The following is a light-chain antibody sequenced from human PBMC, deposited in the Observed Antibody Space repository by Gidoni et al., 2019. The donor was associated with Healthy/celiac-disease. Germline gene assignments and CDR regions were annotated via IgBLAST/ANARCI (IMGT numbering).Light chain of an antibody. V-gene: IGKV3-11*01. CDR2: DAS. Sequence: EIVLTQSPATLSLSPGERATLSCRASQSVSSYLAWYQQNPGQAPRLLIYDASNRATGIPARFSGSGSGTDFTLTISSLEPEDFAVYYCQQRSNWPPAITFXQXPRLEIK. CDR1: QSVSSY. CDR3: QQRSNWPPAIT. J-gene: IGKJ5*01.